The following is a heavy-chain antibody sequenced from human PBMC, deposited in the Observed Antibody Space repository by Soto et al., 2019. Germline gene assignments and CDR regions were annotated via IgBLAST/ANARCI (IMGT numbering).Heavy chain of an antibody. Sequence: QVQLVESGGGVVQPGRSLRLSCAASGFTFGSYGMHWVRQAPGKGLEWVAVIWYDGSNKYYADSVKGRFTISRDNSKNMLYLQMNSLRAEDTAVYYCARGGIAAAGTLDYWGQGTLVTVSS. J-gene: IGHJ4*02. V-gene: IGHV3-33*01. CDR3: ARGGIAAAGTLDY. CDR1: GFTFGSYG. CDR2: IWYDGSNK. D-gene: IGHD6-13*01.